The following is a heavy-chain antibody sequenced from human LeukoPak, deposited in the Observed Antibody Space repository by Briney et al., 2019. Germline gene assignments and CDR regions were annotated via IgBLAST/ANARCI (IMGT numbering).Heavy chain of an antibody. CDR2: ISSSGSTI. CDR1: GFTFSSYE. Sequence: GGSLRLSCAASGFTFSSYEMNWVRQAPGKGLEWVSYISSSGSTIYYADSVKGRFTISRDNAKNSLYLQMNSLRAEDTAVYYCARDIRPFTFGDRWFDPWGQGTLVTVSS. J-gene: IGHJ5*02. D-gene: IGHD3-16*01. V-gene: IGHV3-48*03. CDR3: ARDIRPFTFGDRWFDP.